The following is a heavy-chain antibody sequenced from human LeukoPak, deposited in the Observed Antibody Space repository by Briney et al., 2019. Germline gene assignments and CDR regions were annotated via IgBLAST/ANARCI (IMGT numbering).Heavy chain of an antibody. V-gene: IGHV3-49*03. Sequence: GGSLRLSCTASGFSFGDNAMSWFRQAPGKGLEWVGFIRSKAYGGTTEYAASVKGRFTISRDDFKSIAYLQMNSLKTEDTAVYYCTRAVSSWYIYFDYWGQGTLVTVSS. CDR3: TRAVSSWYIYFDY. CDR1: GFSFGDNA. J-gene: IGHJ4*02. D-gene: IGHD6-13*01. CDR2: IRSKAYGGTT.